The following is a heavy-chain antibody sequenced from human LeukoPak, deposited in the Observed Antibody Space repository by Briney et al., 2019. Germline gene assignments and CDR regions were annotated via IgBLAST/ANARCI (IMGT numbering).Heavy chain of an antibody. CDR3: AKDLYSSVPSGY. J-gene: IGHJ4*02. Sequence: GGSLRLSCAASGFTFSSCAMSWVRQAPGKGLQWVSGISGSGDDTYYADSVKGRFTISRDNSKNTMYLQMSSLRVGDTAVYYCAKDLYSSVPSGYWGQGTLVTVSS. D-gene: IGHD6-19*01. CDR1: GFTFSSCA. V-gene: IGHV3-23*01. CDR2: ISGSGDDT.